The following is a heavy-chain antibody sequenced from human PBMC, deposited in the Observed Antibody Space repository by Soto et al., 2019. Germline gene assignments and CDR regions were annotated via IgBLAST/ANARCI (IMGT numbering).Heavy chain of an antibody. D-gene: IGHD1-26*01. CDR1: GYTFTSYA. J-gene: IGHJ2*01. Sequence: QVQLVQSGAEVKKPGASVKVSCKASGYTFTSYAMHWVRQAPGHRLEWMGWINAGNGNTKYSQKFQGRVTITRDTSASTDYMELSSLRSEDTAVYYCARGGSLDWYFDLWGRGTLVTVSS. V-gene: IGHV1-3*01. CDR2: INAGNGNT. CDR3: ARGGSLDWYFDL.